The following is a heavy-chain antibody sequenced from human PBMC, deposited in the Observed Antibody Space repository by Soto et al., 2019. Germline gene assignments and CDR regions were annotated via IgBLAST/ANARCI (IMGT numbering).Heavy chain of an antibody. CDR1: GFTFSSYS. V-gene: IGHV3-21*01. CDR2: ISSSSSYI. CDR3: AREWYDYGDYGGAFDI. Sequence: GGSLRLSCAASGFTFSSYSMNWVRQAPGKGLEWVSSISSSSSYIYYADSVKGRFTISRDNAKNSLYLQMNSLRAGDTAVYYCAREWYDYGDYGGAFDIWGQGTMVTV. J-gene: IGHJ3*02. D-gene: IGHD4-17*01.